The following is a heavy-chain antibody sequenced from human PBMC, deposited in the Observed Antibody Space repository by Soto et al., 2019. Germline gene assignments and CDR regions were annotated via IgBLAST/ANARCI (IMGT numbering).Heavy chain of an antibody. CDR3: ARGDEAYYDSSGYYWYYYYGMDV. D-gene: IGHD3-22*01. Sequence: GGSLRLSCAASGFTFSSYWMSWVRQAPGKGLEWVANIKQDGSEKYYVDSVKGRFTISRDNARNSLYLQMNSLRAEDTAVYYCARGDEAYYDSSGYYWYYYYGMDVWGQGTTVTVSS. CDR1: GFTFSSYW. J-gene: IGHJ6*02. CDR2: IKQDGSEK. V-gene: IGHV3-7*01.